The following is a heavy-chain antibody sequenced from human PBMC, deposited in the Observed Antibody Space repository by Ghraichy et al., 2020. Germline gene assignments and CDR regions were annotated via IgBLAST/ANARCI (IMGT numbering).Heavy chain of an antibody. D-gene: IGHD1-7*01. CDR3: AKDLKIGTHGGDY. Sequence: GGSLRLSCAASGFTFSSYGMHWVRQAPGKGLEWVASIRYDGSNTYYADSVKGRFTISRDYSKNTLYLQMNSLRAEDTAVYYCAKDLKIGTHGGDYWGQGTPVTVSS. CDR2: IRYDGSNT. J-gene: IGHJ4*02. V-gene: IGHV3-30*02. CDR1: GFTFSSYG.